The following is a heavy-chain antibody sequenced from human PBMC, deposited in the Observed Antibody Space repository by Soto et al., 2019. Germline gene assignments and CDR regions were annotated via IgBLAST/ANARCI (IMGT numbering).Heavy chain of an antibody. CDR2: IDLDGDK. CDR3: ARIGPYYYCMDV. Sequence: GSRPAGEPTQTLTLTCTFSGVSLSSSEMSVSWIRQPPAKALEWRALIDLDGDKHYSTSLKTRLTISKDTSKNQVVLIMTNMDPVDTATYYCARIGPYYYCMDVWGQGTTVTVSS. V-gene: IGHV2-70*13. CDR1: GVSLSSSEMS. J-gene: IGHJ6*02.